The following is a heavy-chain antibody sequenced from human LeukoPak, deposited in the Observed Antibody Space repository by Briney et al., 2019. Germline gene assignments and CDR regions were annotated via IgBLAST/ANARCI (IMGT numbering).Heavy chain of an antibody. J-gene: IGHJ4*02. V-gene: IGHV3-30*04. Sequence: PGRSLRLSCAASGFTFSSYAMHWVRQAPGKGLEWVAVISYDGSNKYYADSVKGRFTISRDNSKNTLYLQMNSLRAEDTAVYYCARESCLAHWGQGTLVTVSS. D-gene: IGHD3-16*01. CDR3: ARESCLAH. CDR2: ISYDGSNK. CDR1: GFTFSSYA.